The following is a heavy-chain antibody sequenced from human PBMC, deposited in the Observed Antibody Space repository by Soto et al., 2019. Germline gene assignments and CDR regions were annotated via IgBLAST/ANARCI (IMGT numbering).Heavy chain of an antibody. D-gene: IGHD6-13*01. V-gene: IGHV1-46*01. CDR3: ARDRVAAAGTRSGRFDY. J-gene: IGHJ4*02. CDR1: GYTFTSYY. CDR2: INPSGGST. Sequence: GASVKVSCKASGYTFTSYYMHWVRQAPGQGLEWMGIINPSGGSTSYAQKFQGRVTMTRDTSTSTVYMELSSLRSEDTAVYYCARDRVAAAGTRSGRFDYWGQGTLVTVSS.